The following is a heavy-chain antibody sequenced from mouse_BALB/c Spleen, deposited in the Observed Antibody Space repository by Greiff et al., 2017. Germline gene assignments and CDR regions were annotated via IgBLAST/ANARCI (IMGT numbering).Heavy chain of an antibody. CDR2: INPSNGRT. Sequence: VQLQQPGAELVKPGASVKLSCKASGYTFTSYWMHWVKQRPGQGLEWIGEINPSNGRTNYNEKFKSKATLTVDKSSSTAYMQLSSLTSEDSAVYYCARLFYAMDYWGQGTSVTVSS. J-gene: IGHJ4*01. V-gene: IGHV1S81*02. CDR1: GYTFTSYW. D-gene: IGHD1-1*01. CDR3: ARLFYAMDY.